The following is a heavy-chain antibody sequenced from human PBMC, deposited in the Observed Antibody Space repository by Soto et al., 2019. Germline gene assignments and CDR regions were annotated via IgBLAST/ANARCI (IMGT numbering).Heavy chain of an antibody. D-gene: IGHD5-18*01. CDR2: INHSGST. J-gene: IGHJ6*03. Sequence: SETLSLTCAVYGGSFSGYYWSWIRQPPGKGLEWIGEINHSGSTNYNPSLKSRVTISVDTSKNQFSLKLSSVTAADTAVYYCARGGFGYGLSSYPINYYYYYMDVWGKGTTVTVSS. CDR1: GGSFSGYY. CDR3: ARGGFGYGLSSYPINYYYYYMDV. V-gene: IGHV4-34*01.